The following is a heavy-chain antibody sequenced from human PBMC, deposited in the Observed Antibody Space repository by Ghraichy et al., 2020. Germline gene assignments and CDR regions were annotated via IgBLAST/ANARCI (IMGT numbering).Heavy chain of an antibody. CDR3: ARVVSSYFDSSGYYY. CDR2: ISTSGSTI. Sequence: GGSLRLSCAASGFTFSSYSMNWVRQAPGRGLEWVSYISTSGSTIYYADSVKGRFTISRDNAKNSLYLQMSSLRAEDTAVYYCARVVSSYFDSSGYYYWGQGTLVTVSS. J-gene: IGHJ4*02. D-gene: IGHD3-22*01. V-gene: IGHV3-48*04. CDR1: GFTFSSYS.